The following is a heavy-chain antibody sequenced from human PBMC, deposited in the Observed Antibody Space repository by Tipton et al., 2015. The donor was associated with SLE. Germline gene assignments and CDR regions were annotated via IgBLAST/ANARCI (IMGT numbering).Heavy chain of an antibody. Sequence: TLSLTCTVSGGSISSSSYYWVWIRQPPGQGLEWIGSIYYSGSTYYNPSLKSRVTISVDTSKNQFSLKLRSVTAADTAVYYCASLGIAVAENYFDYWGQGTLVTVSS. CDR1: GGSISSSSYY. CDR3: ASLGIAVAENYFDY. V-gene: IGHV4-39*07. J-gene: IGHJ4*02. D-gene: IGHD6-19*01. CDR2: IYYSGST.